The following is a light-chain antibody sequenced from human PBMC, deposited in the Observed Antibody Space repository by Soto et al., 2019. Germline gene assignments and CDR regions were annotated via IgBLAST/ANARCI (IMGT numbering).Light chain of an antibody. CDR2: DVS. CDR1: SSDVGGYNY. CDR3: SSYTSSTLYL. J-gene: IGLJ1*01. Sequence: QSALTQPASVSGSPGQSITISCTGTSSDVGGYNYVSWYQQLPGKAPKLMIYDVSDRPSGVSNRFSGSKSGNTASLTISGLQAEDEADYYCSSYTSSTLYLLGTVNKVTV. V-gene: IGLV2-14*01.